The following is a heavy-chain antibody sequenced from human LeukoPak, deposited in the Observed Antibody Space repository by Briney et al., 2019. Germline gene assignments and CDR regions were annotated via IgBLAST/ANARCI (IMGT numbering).Heavy chain of an antibody. CDR2: INPNSGGT. J-gene: IGHJ5*02. D-gene: IGHD3-3*01. CDR1: GYTFTGYY. V-gene: IGHV1-2*02. CDR3: ARDDLRFLECSS. Sequence: ASVKVSCKASGYTFTGYYMHWVRQAPGQGLEWMGWINPNSGGTNYAQKFQGRVTMTRDTSISTADMELSRLRSDDTAVYYCARDDLRFLECSSWGQGTLVTVSS.